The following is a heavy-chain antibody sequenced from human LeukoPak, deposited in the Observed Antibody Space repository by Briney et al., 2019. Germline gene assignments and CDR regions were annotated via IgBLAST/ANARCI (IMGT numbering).Heavy chain of an antibody. D-gene: IGHD4-23*01. CDR1: GYTFTSYY. Sequence: GASVKVSCKASGYTFTSYYMHWVRQAPGQGLEWMAIINPSGGSTSYAQKFQGRVTMTRDTSTSTVYKELSSLRSEDTAVYYCARGRATMVVTPDDAFDIWGQGTMVTVSS. CDR3: ARGRATMVVTPDDAFDI. CDR2: INPSGGST. J-gene: IGHJ3*02. V-gene: IGHV1-46*01.